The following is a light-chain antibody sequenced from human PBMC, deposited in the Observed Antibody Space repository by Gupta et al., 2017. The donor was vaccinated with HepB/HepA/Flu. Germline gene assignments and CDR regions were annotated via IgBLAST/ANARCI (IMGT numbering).Light chain of an antibody. J-gene: IGLJ3*02. Sequence: FMLTQTRSVSASPGKTVIISCTRTSGSIASNYVQWYQQRPGSAPTTVSYQDKLRPSGVPDRFSGAIDSSSKSASLTISGLKTEDEADDYCQSYDTNNLGVCGGGTELTV. V-gene: IGLV6-57*03. CDR3: QSYDTNNLGV. CDR1: SGSIASNY. CDR2: QDK.